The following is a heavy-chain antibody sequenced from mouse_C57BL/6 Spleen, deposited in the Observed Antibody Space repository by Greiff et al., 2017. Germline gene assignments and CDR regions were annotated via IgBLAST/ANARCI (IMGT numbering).Heavy chain of an antibody. Sequence: QVQLQQPGAELVKPGASVKMSCKASGYTFTSYWITWVKQRPGQGLEWIGDIYPGSGSTNYNEKFKSKATLTVDTSSSTAYMQLSSLTSEDSAVYYCARGQYYGSGYEGWYFDVWGTGTTVTVSS. CDR3: ARGQYYGSGYEGWYFDV. CDR2: IYPGSGST. D-gene: IGHD1-1*01. V-gene: IGHV1-55*01. CDR1: GYTFTSYW. J-gene: IGHJ1*03.